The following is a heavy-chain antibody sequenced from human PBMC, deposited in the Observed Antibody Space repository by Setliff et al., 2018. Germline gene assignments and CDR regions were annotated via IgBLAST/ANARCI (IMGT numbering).Heavy chain of an antibody. Sequence: PGGSLRLSCEASGFIFSNYAMDWVRQAPGKGLEWVSRINNDGSSTTYEDSVKGRFTISRDNAKNTLYLQMNSLRAEDTAVYYCARAHSSTLSVHDYWGQGTLVTVSS. V-gene: IGHV3-74*01. CDR1: GFIFSNYA. J-gene: IGHJ4*02. D-gene: IGHD2-2*01. CDR2: INNDGSST. CDR3: ARAHSSTLSVHDY.